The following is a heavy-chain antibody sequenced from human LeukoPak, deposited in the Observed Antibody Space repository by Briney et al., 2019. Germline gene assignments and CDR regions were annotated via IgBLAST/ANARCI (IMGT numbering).Heavy chain of an antibody. CDR2: INGDSTST. CDR1: GFTFDDAA. D-gene: IGHD5-24*01. J-gene: IGHJ4*02. V-gene: IGHV3-43*02. Sequence: PGGSLRLSCEASGFTFDDAAMHWVRQAPGRGLEWVSLINGDSTSTDYAESVKGRFTISRDNAKNTLYLQMSSLRAEDTAVYFCVRDGDDFNFDYWGQGSLVTVSS. CDR3: VRDGDDFNFDY.